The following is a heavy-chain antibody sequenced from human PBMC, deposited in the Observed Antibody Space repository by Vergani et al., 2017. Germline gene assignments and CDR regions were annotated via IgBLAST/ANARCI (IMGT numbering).Heavy chain of an antibody. V-gene: IGHV3-33*08. D-gene: IGHD6-19*01. CDR3: AREIAVAGHVPGY. CDR2: IWYDGSNK. CDR1: GFTFSNAW. J-gene: IGHJ4*02. Sequence: VQLVESGGGLVKPGGSLRLSCAASGFTFSNAWMSWVRQAPGKGLEWVAVIWYDGSNKYYADSVKGRFTISRDNSKNTLYLQMNSLRAEDTAVYYCAREIAVAGHVPGYWGQGTLVTVYS.